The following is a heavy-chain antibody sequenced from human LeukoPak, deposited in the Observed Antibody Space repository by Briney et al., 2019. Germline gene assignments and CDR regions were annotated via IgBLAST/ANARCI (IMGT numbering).Heavy chain of an antibody. Sequence: GGSLRLSCAASGFAFNTYRMSWVRQAPGKGLGWVANIKHDGSEKYYVDSVKGRFTISRDNAKNSLYLQMNSLRAADTAVYYCAREALLWFGEYDAFDIWGQGTMVTVSS. D-gene: IGHD3-10*01. CDR3: AREALLWFGEYDAFDI. V-gene: IGHV3-7*01. CDR1: GFAFNTYR. J-gene: IGHJ3*02. CDR2: IKHDGSEK.